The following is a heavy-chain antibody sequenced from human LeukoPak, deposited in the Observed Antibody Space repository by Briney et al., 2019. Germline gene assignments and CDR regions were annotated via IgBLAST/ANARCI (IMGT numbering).Heavy chain of an antibody. CDR2: INHSGST. D-gene: IGHD4-17*01. CDR1: GGSFSGYY. Sequence: SETLSLTCAVYGGSFSGYYWSWIRQPPGKGLEWIGEINHSGSTNYNPSLKSRVTISVDTSKNQFSLKLSSVTAADTAVYYCARDGDGDGSFDYWGQGTLVTVSS. V-gene: IGHV4-34*01. J-gene: IGHJ4*02. CDR3: ARDGDGDGSFDY.